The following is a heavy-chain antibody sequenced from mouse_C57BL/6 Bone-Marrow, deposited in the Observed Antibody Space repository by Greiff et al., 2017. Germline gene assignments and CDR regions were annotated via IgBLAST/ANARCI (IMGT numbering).Heavy chain of an antibody. V-gene: IGHV1-26*01. CDR1: GYTFTDYY. D-gene: IGHD1-1*01. CDR2: INPNNGGT. CDR3: ARNGSIACDFDV. J-gene: IGHJ1*03. Sequence: VQLQQSGPELVKPGASVKISCKASGYTFTDYYMNWVKQSHGKSLEWIGDINPNNGGTSYNPKFKGKATLTVDKSSSTAYMVRRRLTSEDSAVYYGARNGSIACDFDVWGTGTTVTVSS.